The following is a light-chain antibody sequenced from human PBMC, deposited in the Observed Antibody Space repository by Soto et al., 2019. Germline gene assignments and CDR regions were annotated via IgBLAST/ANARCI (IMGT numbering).Light chain of an antibody. CDR1: SSDVGGYNY. CDR3: SSYTSASTLLYL. Sequence: QSALTQPASVSGSPRQSITISCTGTSSDVGGYNYVSWYQQHPGIAPKLLIYGVTNWPSGVSTRFSGSKSGNTASLTISGLQAEDEADYHCSSYTSASTLLYLFGTGTKVTVL. J-gene: IGLJ1*01. V-gene: IGLV2-14*01. CDR2: GVT.